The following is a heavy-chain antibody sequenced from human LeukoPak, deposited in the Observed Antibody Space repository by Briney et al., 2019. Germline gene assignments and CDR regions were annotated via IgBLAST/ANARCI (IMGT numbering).Heavy chain of an antibody. CDR1: GYTFIRYD. CDR2: MDPNSGNA. Sequence: ASVKVSCKASGYTFIRYDIDWVRQAAGQGLEWMGWMDPNSGNAGYAQKFQGRVALTRDTSISTVYMELSSLRSEDTAVYYCARDSLYYYGSGNKNRGVYVYWGQGTLVIVSS. J-gene: IGHJ4*02. CDR3: ARDSLYYYGSGNKNRGVYVY. V-gene: IGHV1-8*03. D-gene: IGHD3-10*01.